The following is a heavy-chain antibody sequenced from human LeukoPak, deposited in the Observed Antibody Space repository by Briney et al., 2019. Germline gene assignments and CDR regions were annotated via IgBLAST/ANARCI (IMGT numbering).Heavy chain of an antibody. CDR3: ARDSGYSYGPLDY. D-gene: IGHD5-18*01. Sequence: PGGSLRLSCAASGFRFDDYAMHWVRQAPGKGLEWVSGISWNGDSTDYADSVKGRFTISRDNSKNTLYLQMNSLRAEDTAVYYCARDSGYSYGPLDYWGQGTLVTVSS. V-gene: IGHV3-9*01. CDR2: ISWNGDST. J-gene: IGHJ4*02. CDR1: GFRFDDYA.